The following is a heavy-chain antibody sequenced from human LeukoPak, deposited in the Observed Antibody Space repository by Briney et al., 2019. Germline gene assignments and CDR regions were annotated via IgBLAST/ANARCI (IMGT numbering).Heavy chain of an antibody. J-gene: IGHJ4*02. V-gene: IGHV1-3*01. D-gene: IGHD6-13*01. CDR1: GYTFTSYA. CDR3: ARGRYSSSWYYGY. Sequence: ASVKVSCKASGYTFTSYAMHWVRQAPGQRLEWMGWINAGNGNTKYSQKFQGRVTITRDTSASTAYMELSSLRSDDTAVYYCARGRYSSSWYYGYWGQGTLVTVSS. CDR2: INAGNGNT.